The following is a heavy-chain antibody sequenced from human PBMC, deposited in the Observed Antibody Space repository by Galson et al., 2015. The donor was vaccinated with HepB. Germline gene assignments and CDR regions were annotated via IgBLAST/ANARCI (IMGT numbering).Heavy chain of an antibody. CDR1: GGSISSSSYY. CDR2: IYTSGST. D-gene: IGHD6-13*01. CDR3: ARINRLTASAGYYYMDV. V-gene: IGHV4-61*02. Sequence: TLSLTCTVSGGSISSSSYYWSWIRHPAGRGLEWVGRIYTSGSTNYHPSLKSRVTMSVDTSKNQFSLKLNSVTAADTAVYYCARINRLTASAGYYYMDVWGKGTTVTVSS. J-gene: IGHJ6*03.